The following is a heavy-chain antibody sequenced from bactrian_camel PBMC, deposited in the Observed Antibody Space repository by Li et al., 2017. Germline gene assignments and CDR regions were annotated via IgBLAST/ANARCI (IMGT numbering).Heavy chain of an antibody. CDR3: VKDGSGNWPPDFGY. D-gene: IGHD2*01. CDR2: INSGGGST. J-gene: IGHJ6*01. Sequence: VQLVESGGGLVQPGGSLRLSCAASGFTFSNYAMGWVRQAPGKGLEWVSGINSGGGSTNYANSVKGRFTISRDNAKNMVYLQMNSLKPEDTGVYFCVKDGSGNWPPDFGYWGQGTQVTVS. V-gene: IGHV3S40*01. CDR1: GFTFSNYA.